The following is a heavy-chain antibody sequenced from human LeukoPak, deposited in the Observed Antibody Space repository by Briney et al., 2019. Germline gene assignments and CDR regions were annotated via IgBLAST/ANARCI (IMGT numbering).Heavy chain of an antibody. CDR2: INHSGST. D-gene: IGHD6-19*01. CDR1: GGSFSGYY. Sequence: SETLSLTCAGYGGSFSGYYWSWIRQPPGKGLEWIGEINHSGSTNYNPSLKSRVTISVDTSKNQFSLKLSSVTAVDTAVYYCARGLSGWYKSYYFDYWGQGTLVTVSS. J-gene: IGHJ4*02. V-gene: IGHV4-34*01. CDR3: ARGLSGWYKSYYFDY.